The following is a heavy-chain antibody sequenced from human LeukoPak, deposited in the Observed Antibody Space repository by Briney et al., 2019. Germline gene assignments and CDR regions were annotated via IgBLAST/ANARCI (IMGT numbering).Heavy chain of an antibody. Sequence: PGGSLRLSCAASGFTFSDYSMTWVRQAPGKGLEWVSYISSSSYIYYADSVKGRFTISRDNAKNSLYLQMNSLRAEDTAVYYCARGDLPDYWGQGTLVTVSS. CDR1: GFTFSDYS. J-gene: IGHJ4*02. CDR3: ARGDLPDY. CDR2: ISSSSYI. V-gene: IGHV3-21*01.